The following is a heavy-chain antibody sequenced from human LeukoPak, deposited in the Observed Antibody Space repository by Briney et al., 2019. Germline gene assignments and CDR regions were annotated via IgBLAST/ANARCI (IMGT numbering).Heavy chain of an antibody. CDR3: AIGLVRGNFDY. J-gene: IGHJ4*02. V-gene: IGHV3-30*03. Sequence: GGSLRLSCAASGFTFSSYGMHWVRQAPGKGLEWVAVISYDGSNKYYADSVKGRFTISRDNSKNTLYLQMNGLRAEDTAVYYCAIGLVRGNFDYWGQGTLVTVSS. CDR2: ISYDGSNK. D-gene: IGHD6-19*01. CDR1: GFTFSSYG.